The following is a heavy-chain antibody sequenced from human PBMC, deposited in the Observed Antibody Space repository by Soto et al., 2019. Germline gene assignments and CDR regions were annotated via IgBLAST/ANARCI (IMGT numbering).Heavy chain of an antibody. CDR1: GGSISSSNW. V-gene: IGHV4-4*02. CDR3: ARLGIQLWFPLYYFDY. Sequence: SETLSLTCAVPGGSISSSNWWSWGRQPPGKGLEWIGEIYHSGSTNYNPSLKSRVTISVDKSKNQFSLKLSSVTAADTAVYYCARLGIQLWFPLYYFDYWGQGTLVTVSS. D-gene: IGHD5-18*01. CDR2: IYHSGST. J-gene: IGHJ4*02.